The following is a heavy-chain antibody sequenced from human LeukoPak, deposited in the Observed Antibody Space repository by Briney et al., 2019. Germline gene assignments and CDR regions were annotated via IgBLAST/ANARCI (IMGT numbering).Heavy chain of an antibody. J-gene: IGHJ4*02. CDR3: ARGRDGYKIEGDY. D-gene: IGHD5-24*01. CDR1: GYTFTGYY. V-gene: IGHV1-2*02. Sequence: ASVKLSCKASGYTFTGYYMHWVRQAPGQGLEWMGWINPNSGGTNYAQKFQGRVTMTRDTSISTAYMELSRLRSDDTAVYYCARGRDGYKIEGDYWGQGTLVTVSS. CDR2: INPNSGGT.